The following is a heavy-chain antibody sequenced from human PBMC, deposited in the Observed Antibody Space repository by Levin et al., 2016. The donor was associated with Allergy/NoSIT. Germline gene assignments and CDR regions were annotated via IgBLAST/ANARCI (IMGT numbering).Heavy chain of an antibody. CDR3: ARVWRSHYDSSGYLDY. CDR2: INPSGGST. CDR1: GYTFTSYY. J-gene: IGHJ4*02. V-gene: IGHV1-46*01. D-gene: IGHD3-22*01. Sequence: ASVKVSCKASGYTFTSYYMHWVRQAPGQGLEWMGIINPSGGSTSYAQKFQGRVTMTRDTSTSTVYMELSSLRSEDTAVYYCARVWRSHYDSSGYLDYWGQGTLVTVSS.